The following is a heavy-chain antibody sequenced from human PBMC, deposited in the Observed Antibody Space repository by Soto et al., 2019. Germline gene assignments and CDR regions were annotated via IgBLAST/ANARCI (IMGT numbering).Heavy chain of an antibody. CDR1: GGSIDSGDYY. J-gene: IGHJ6*02. D-gene: IGHD3-3*01. Sequence: SETLSLTCTVSGGSIDSGDYYWSWIRQPPGKGLEWIGYVYYSGTTNYNPFLKSRVTLSLDKSKNQFSLKMNSVTAADTAVYYCARGRAVPIFGVVIRTPTYGMDVWGQGTTVTVSS. CDR2: VYYSGTT. CDR3: ARGRAVPIFGVVIRTPTYGMDV. V-gene: IGHV4-61*08.